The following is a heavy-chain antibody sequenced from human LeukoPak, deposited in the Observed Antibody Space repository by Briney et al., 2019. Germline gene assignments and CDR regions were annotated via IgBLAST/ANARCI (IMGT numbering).Heavy chain of an antibody. D-gene: IGHD6-19*01. CDR1: GFTFSSYS. J-gene: IGHJ5*02. CDR3: AKGKQWLIPNWFDP. CDR2: ISGSGSST. V-gene: IGHV3-23*01. Sequence: RGSLRLSCAASGFTFSSYSMSWVRQTPGKGLEWVSSISGSGSSTNYADSVKGRFTISRDNSKNTLHLQMNSLRADDTAVYYCAKGKQWLIPNWFDPWGQGTLVTVSS.